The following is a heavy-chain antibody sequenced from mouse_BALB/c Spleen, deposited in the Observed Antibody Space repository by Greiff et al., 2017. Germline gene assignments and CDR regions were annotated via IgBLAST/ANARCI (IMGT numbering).Heavy chain of an antibody. Sequence: VQLKESGPSLVKPSQTLSLTCSVTGDSITSGYWNWIRKFPGNKLEYMGYISYSGSTYYNPSLKSRISITRDTSKNQYYLQLNSVTTEDTATYYCARYGITTVVAPYWYFDVWGAGTTVTVSS. CDR3: ARYGITTVVAPYWYFDV. CDR1: GDSITSGY. J-gene: IGHJ1*01. V-gene: IGHV3-8*02. CDR2: ISYSGST. D-gene: IGHD1-1*01.